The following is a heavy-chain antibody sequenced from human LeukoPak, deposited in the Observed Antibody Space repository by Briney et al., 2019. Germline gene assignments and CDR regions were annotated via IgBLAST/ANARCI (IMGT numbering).Heavy chain of an antibody. CDR1: GGSISSYY. V-gene: IGHV4-59*08. CDR2: IHYSGST. Sequence: PSETLSLTCTVSGGSISSYYWSWIRQPPRKGLEWLAYIHYSGSTNYSPSLKSRVTMSVDTSKNQFSLSLTSVTAADTAVYYCARRIAASDAFDYWGRGTLVTVSS. D-gene: IGHD6-25*01. CDR3: ARRIAASDAFDY. J-gene: IGHJ4*02.